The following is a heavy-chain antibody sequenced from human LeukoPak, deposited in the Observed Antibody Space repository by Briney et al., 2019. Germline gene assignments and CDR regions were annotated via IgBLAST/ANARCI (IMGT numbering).Heavy chain of an antibody. Sequence: SETLSLTCTVSGGSVSSGDYYWSWIRQPPGKGLEWIGYIYYSGSTYYNPSLKSRVTISVDTSKNQFSLKLSSVTAADTAVYYCARDGLSPVVPNCSSTSCYDYYYGMDVWGQGSTVTVSS. CDR2: IYYSGST. CDR3: ARDGLSPVVPNCSSTSCYDYYYGMDV. CDR1: GGSVSSGDYY. J-gene: IGHJ6*02. D-gene: IGHD2-2*01. V-gene: IGHV4-30-4*01.